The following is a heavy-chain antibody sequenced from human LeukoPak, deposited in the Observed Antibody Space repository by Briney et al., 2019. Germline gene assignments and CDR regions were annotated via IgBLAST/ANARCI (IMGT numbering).Heavy chain of an antibody. V-gene: IGHV1-46*01. CDR1: GYTFTSYY. CDR2: INPSGGST. Sequence: ASVKVSCKASGYTFTSYYMHWVRQAPGQGLEWMGIINPSGGSTSYAQRFQGRVTLTRDMSTSTVYMQLSSLRSEDTAVYFCARVSYDFWSGFHAFDIWGQGTMVTVPS. CDR3: ARVSYDFWSGFHAFDI. D-gene: IGHD3-3*01. J-gene: IGHJ3*02.